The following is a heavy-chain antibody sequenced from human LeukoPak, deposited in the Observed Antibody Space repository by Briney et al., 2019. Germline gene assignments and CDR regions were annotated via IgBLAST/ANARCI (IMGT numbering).Heavy chain of an antibody. CDR3: ARVTSSGFYDAFDI. CDR1: GFTFSSYR. Sequence: QPGGSLRLSCAASGFTFSSYRMHWVRQAPGKGLVWVSRINSDGSSTSYADSVKGRFTISRDNAKNTLYLQMNSLRAEDTAVYYCARVTSSGFYDAFDIWGQGTMVTVSS. D-gene: IGHD6-19*01. J-gene: IGHJ3*02. V-gene: IGHV3-74*01. CDR2: INSDGSST.